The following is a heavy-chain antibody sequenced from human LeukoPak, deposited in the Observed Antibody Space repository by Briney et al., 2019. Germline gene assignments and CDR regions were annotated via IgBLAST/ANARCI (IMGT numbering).Heavy chain of an antibody. V-gene: IGHV1-69*04. J-gene: IGHJ4*02. Sequence: ASVKVSCKASGGTFSSYAISRVRQAPGQGLEWMGRIIPILGIANYAQKFQGRVTITADKSTSTAYMELSSLRSEDTAVYYCARVATPYSYGTRLDYWGQGTLVTVSS. CDR1: GGTFSSYA. CDR3: ARVATPYSYGTRLDY. CDR2: IIPILGIA. D-gene: IGHD5-18*01.